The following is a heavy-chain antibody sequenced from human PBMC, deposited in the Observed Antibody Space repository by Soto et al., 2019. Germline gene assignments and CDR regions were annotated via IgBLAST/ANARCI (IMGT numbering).Heavy chain of an antibody. V-gene: IGHV4-30-2*01. CDR2: IYHSGST. D-gene: IGHD3-22*01. CDR1: GGSISSGGYS. J-gene: IGHJ5*02. Sequence: SETLSLTCVVSGGSISSGGYSWSWIRQPPGKGLEWIGYIYHSGSTYYNPSLKSRVTISVVRSKNQFSLKLSSVTAADTAVYYCARVDYDSTWFDPWGQGTLVTVSS. CDR3: ARVDYDSTWFDP.